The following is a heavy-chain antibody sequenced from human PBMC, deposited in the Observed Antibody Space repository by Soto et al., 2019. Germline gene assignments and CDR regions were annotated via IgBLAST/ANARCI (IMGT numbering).Heavy chain of an antibody. V-gene: IGHV4-59*01. Sequence: PSETLSLTCTVSGGSISSYYWNWIRQPPGKGLEWIGYIYYSGSTNYNPSLKSRVTISVDTSKNQSSLTLISVTAADTAVYYCAGYSFGFGYFFDYGARGTWVTVS. CDR1: GGSISSYY. J-gene: IGHJ4*02. CDR2: IYYSGST. D-gene: IGHD5-18*01. CDR3: AGYSFGFGYFFDY.